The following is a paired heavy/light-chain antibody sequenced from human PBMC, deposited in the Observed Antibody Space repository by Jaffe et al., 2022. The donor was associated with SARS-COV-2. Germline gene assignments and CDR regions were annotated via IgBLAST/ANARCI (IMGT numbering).Heavy chain of an antibody. CDR2: ISNGGIT. J-gene: IGHJ5*02. CDR3: ARGLGGGDSSDWFDP. CDR1: GGSISSTKW. D-gene: IGHD2-15*01. Sequence: QVQLQESGPGLVKPSGTLSLTCVVSGGSISSTKWWSWVRQPPGKGLEWIGEISNGGITNYNPSLKSRVTISLDKSKNHFSLMLTSLAAADTAMYYCARGLGGGDSSDWFDPWGQGTLVTVSS. V-gene: IGHV4-4*02.
Light chain of an antibody. CDR1: QSLLHRNGDNY. Sequence: DIVMTQSPLSLPVTPGEPASISCRSSQSLLHRNGDNYLDWYMQKPGQSPQLLIYLGSNRASGVPDRFSGSGSGTDFTLKITRVEAEDVGVYYCMQALQTPMTFGQGTRLEIK. V-gene: IGKV2-28*01. J-gene: IGKJ5*01. CDR3: MQALQTPMT. CDR2: LGS.